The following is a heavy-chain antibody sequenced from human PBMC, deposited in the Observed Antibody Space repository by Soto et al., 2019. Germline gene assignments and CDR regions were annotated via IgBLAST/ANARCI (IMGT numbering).Heavy chain of an antibody. CDR2: ISWDGGST. V-gene: IGHV3-43D*04. J-gene: IGHJ4*02. CDR3: AKPASNDILTGPVDY. D-gene: IGHD3-9*01. CDR1: GFTFDDYA. Sequence: PGGSLRLSCAASGFTFDDYAMHWVRQAPGKGLEWVSLISWDGGSTYYADSVKGRFTISRDNSKNSLYLQMNSLRAEDTALYYCAKPASNDILTGPVDYWGQGTLVTVSS.